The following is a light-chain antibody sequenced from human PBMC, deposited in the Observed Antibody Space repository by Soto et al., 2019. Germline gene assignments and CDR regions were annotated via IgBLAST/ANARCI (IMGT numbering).Light chain of an antibody. Sequence: QSALAQPASVSGSPGQSITISCTGTNSDVENYRLISWYQHHPGKVPKVVIFEATKRPSGVSTRFSGSKSGNTASLTISGLQAEDEADYYCSSYTDTNTYVFGSGTKVTVL. CDR1: NSDVENYRL. J-gene: IGLJ1*01. CDR3: SSYTDTNTYV. CDR2: EAT. V-gene: IGLV2-23*01.